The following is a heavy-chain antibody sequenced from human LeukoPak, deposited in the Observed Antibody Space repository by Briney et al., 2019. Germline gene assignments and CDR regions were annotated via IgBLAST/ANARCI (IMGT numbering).Heavy chain of an antibody. CDR3: AKRPARPKPFDC. J-gene: IGHJ4*02. Sequence: PGGSLRLSCAGSGFTFSSYGMSWVRQAPGKGLEWVSAIDGSGTNTLYADSVKGRFTISRDNSKNTAYLQMNSLRAGDTAIYYCAKRPARPKPFDCWGQGTLVTVSS. CDR1: GFTFSSYG. CDR2: IDGSGTNT. V-gene: IGHV3-23*01. D-gene: IGHD1-14*01.